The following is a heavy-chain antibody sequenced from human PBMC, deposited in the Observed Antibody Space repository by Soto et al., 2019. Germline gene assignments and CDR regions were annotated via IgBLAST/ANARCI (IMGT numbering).Heavy chain of an antibody. CDR1: GFTFSSYG. J-gene: IGHJ4*02. CDR2: IWYDGSNK. Sequence: PGGSLRLSCAAYGFTFSSYGMHWVRQAPGKGLEWVAVIWYDGSNKYYADSVKGRFTISRDNSKNTLYLQMNSLRAEDTAVYYCARDRNFGVTSYYFDYWGQGTLVTVSS. CDR3: ARDRNFGVTSYYFDY. V-gene: IGHV3-33*01. D-gene: IGHD3-10*01.